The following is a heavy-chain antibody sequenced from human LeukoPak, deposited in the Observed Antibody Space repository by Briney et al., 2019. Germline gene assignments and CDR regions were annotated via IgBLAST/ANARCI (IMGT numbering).Heavy chain of an antibody. CDR2: INENGDIA. CDR1: GFTFDDYA. J-gene: IGHJ4*02. V-gene: IGHV3-43*02. D-gene: IGHD1-26*01. CDR3: AKARWEPNFDY. Sequence: GGSLRPSCAASGFTFDDYAMHWVRQGPGKSLEWVSLINENGDIAYYGDSVRGRLTVSRDNAKNSLYLQMNSLTTEDTALYYCAKARWEPNFDYWGQGTLVTVSS.